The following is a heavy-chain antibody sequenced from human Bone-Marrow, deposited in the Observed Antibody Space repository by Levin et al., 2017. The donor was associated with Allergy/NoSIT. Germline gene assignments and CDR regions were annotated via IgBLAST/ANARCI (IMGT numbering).Heavy chain of an antibody. CDR2: ISNIDGST. D-gene: IGHD6-19*01. CDR1: GISFKNSI. V-gene: IGHV3-64*01. CDR3: AREGYTSGRAGAFDM. J-gene: IGHJ3*02. Sequence: GESLKISCATSGISFKNSIIHWVRQAPGKGLEYVSAISNIDGSTYYANSVEDRSTISGDNSKNTVYLQMGSLRPEDTAVYFCAREGYTSGRAGAFDMWGQGTMVLVSS.